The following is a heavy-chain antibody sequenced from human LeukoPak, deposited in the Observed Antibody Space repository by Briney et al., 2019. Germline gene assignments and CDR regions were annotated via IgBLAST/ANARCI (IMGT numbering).Heavy chain of an antibody. Sequence: GSLRLSCAASGFTFNTYTMNWVRQAPGKGLEWVSYISGSSGIIDYADSVRGRFTISRDNAKNSLYLQMNSLRAEDTAVYYCASSLDHDYGDYVSDYWGQGTLVTVSS. V-gene: IGHV3-48*01. CDR2: ISGSSGII. J-gene: IGHJ4*02. D-gene: IGHD4-17*01. CDR1: GFTFNTYT. CDR3: ASSLDHDYGDYVSDY.